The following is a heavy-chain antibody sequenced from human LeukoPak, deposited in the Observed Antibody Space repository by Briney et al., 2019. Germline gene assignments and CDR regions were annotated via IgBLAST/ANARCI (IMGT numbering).Heavy chain of an antibody. V-gene: IGHV4-59*08. Sequence: PSETLSLTCTVSGGSISSYYWSWIRQPPGEGLEWIGYISDSGTDYNPSLKSRVTISVDTSKNQFSLKLTSVTAADTAGYYCARHGGGYSFDYWGQGTLVTVSS. CDR2: ISDSGT. D-gene: IGHD5-24*01. CDR3: ARHGGGYSFDY. J-gene: IGHJ4*02. CDR1: GGSISSYY.